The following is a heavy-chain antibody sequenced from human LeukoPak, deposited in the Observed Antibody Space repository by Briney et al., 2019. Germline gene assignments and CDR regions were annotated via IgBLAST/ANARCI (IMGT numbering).Heavy chain of an antibody. CDR2: IYYSGST. CDR1: GGSISSYY. J-gene: IGHJ3*02. CDR3: ARLYYGDSIDTVDI. D-gene: IGHD4-17*01. V-gene: IGHV4-59*08. Sequence: SETLSLTCTVSGGSISSYYWSWIRQPPGKGLEWIGYIYYSGSTNYNPSLKSRVTISVDTSKNQFSLKLSSVTAADTAVYYCARLYYGDSIDTVDIWGQGTMVTVSS.